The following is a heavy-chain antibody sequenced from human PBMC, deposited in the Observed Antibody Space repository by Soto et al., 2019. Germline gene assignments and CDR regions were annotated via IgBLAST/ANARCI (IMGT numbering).Heavy chain of an antibody. CDR3: AKDSLQWLYLFDY. J-gene: IGHJ4*02. V-gene: IGHV3-9*01. CDR2: ISWNSGNI. D-gene: IGHD6-19*01. Sequence: GGSLRLSCAASGFTFHDYAMHWVRQAPGKGLEWVSGISWNSGNIGYADSVKGRFTISRDNAKNSLYLQMNSLRPEDTAFYYCAKDSLQWLYLFDYWGQGSLVTVSS. CDR1: GFTFHDYA.